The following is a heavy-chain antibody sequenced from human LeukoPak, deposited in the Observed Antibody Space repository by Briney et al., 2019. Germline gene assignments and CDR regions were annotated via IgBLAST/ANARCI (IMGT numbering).Heavy chain of an antibody. D-gene: IGHD3-3*01. CDR1: GYTFTSYG. CDR3: ARGVVIGSGNYHYFDY. Sequence: ASVKVSCKASGYTFTSYGITWVRQAPGQGLEWMGWISTYNGNTNYAQKLQGRVTMTTDTSTSTAYMELRSLRSDDTAVYFCARGVVIGSGNYHYFDYWGQGTLVTVSS. V-gene: IGHV1-18*01. CDR2: ISTYNGNT. J-gene: IGHJ4*02.